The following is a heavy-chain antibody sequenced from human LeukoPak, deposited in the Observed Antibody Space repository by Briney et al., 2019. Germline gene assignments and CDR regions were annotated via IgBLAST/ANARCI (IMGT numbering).Heavy chain of an antibody. Sequence: GGSLRLSCAASGFPLNSHNMNWVRQAPGKGLEWVSYISSSGSGSITYYADSVKGRFTMSRDNAKNSLYLHMNSLRDEDTAVYYCARARPSITMVRERSRFDYWGQGTLVTVSS. CDR1: GFPLNSHN. CDR3: ARARPSITMVRERSRFDY. CDR2: ISSSGSGSIT. V-gene: IGHV3-48*02. D-gene: IGHD3-10*01. J-gene: IGHJ4*02.